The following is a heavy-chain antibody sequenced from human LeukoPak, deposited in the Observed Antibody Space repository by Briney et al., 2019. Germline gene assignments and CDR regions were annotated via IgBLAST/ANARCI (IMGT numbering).Heavy chain of an antibody. D-gene: IGHD3-22*01. CDR2: ICYGGSNK. Sequence: GGSLRLSCAASGFTFSSYGMHWVRQAPGKGLEWVAVICYGGSNKYYADSVKGRFTISRDNSKNTLYLQMNSLRAEDTAVYYCAKGRESGYYYDYWGQGTLVTVSS. CDR1: GFTFSSYG. V-gene: IGHV3-33*06. J-gene: IGHJ4*02. CDR3: AKGRESGYYYDY.